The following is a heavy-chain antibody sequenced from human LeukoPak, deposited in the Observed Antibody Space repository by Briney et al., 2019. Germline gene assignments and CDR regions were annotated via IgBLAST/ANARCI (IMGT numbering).Heavy chain of an antibody. CDR2: MNPNSGNT. D-gene: IGHD3-22*01. Sequence: ASVKVSCKVSGYTLTELSMHWVRQATGQGLEWMGWMNPNSGNTGYAQKFQGRVTMTRNTSISTAYMELSSLRSEDTAVYYCARRFTYYYDSSGYQFDYWGQGTLVTVSS. CDR1: GYTLTELS. J-gene: IGHJ4*02. V-gene: IGHV1-8*01. CDR3: ARRFTYYYDSSGYQFDY.